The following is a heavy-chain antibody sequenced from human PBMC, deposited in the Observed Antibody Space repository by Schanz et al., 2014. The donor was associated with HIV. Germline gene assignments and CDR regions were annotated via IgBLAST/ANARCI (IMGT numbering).Heavy chain of an antibody. V-gene: IGHV3-21*04. CDR3: AKGQRGMVRGDNDC. CDR1: GFTFSSYR. D-gene: IGHD3-10*01. CDR2: ISGNSYYK. J-gene: IGHJ4*02. Sequence: DVQLVESGGGLVQPGGSLRLSCSASGFTFSSYRMNWVRQAPGKGLQWVSSISGNSYYKDYADAVKGRFTISRDNSKNTMYLQMNSLRAEDTAVYYCAKGQRGMVRGDNDCWGQGTLVTVSS.